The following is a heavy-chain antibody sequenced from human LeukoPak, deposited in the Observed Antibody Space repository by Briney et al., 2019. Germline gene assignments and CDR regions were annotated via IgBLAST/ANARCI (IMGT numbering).Heavy chain of an antibody. CDR3: ARGRNYVSDYYFDV. CDR2: ISHEGDS. D-gene: IGHD1-7*01. J-gene: IGHJ6*03. V-gene: IGHV4-34*01. CDR1: GVSLRGYY. Sequence: SETLSLTCAVYGVSLRGYYWSGIRQSPEKGLEWIGEISHEGDSIYKPSLKSRVTLSVDMSKNQFSLKLRSVTAADTAVYYCARGRNYVSDYYFDVWGKGTTVIVSS.